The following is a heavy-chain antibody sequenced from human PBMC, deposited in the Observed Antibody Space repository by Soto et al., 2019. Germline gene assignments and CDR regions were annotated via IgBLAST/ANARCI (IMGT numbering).Heavy chain of an antibody. D-gene: IGHD2-8*01. CDR3: TKSRRGILMVYGFGGMDV. V-gene: IGHV3-23*01. J-gene: IGHJ6*02. CDR2: ISGSGDGT. CDR1: GFTISSHA. Sequence: PGGSLRLSCAASGFTISSHAMSWVRQAPGKGLEWVSSISGSGDGTYYGDSVKGRFTISRDSSSSTLYLEMNNLRGEDTAVYFCTKSRRGILMVYGFGGMDVWGQGTTVTVSS.